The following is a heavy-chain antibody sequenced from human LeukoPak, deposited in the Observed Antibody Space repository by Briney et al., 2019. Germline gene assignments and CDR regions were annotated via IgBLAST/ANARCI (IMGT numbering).Heavy chain of an antibody. V-gene: IGHV4-59*01. CDR1: GVSMRSYY. CDR3: TRGGWLRFDY. D-gene: IGHD5-12*01. Sequence: SETLSLTCTVSGVSMRSYYWSWIRQPPGKGLEWIGYVSSSGSTDYNPSLKSRVTMSVVTSRNQFSLNLRSVTAADTAVYYCTRGGWLRFDYWGQGILVTVSS. J-gene: IGHJ4*02. CDR2: VSSSGST.